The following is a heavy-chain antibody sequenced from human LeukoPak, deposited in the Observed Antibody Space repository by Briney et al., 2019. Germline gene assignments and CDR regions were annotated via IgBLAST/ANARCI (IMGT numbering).Heavy chain of an antibody. J-gene: IGHJ4*01. V-gene: IGHV4-59*08. CDR1: GGSINNFY. CDR3: ARHDEECPGEYCFLLSFDY. Sequence: SETLSLTCTVSGGSINNFYWSWIRQSPGKVLEWICYVHSSGRTDYNPSLRSRVSMSADTSKSQLSLRLTSVTAADTAVYFCARHDEECPGEYCFLLSFDYWGPGSLVTVSS. CDR2: VHSSGRT. D-gene: IGHD2-8*02.